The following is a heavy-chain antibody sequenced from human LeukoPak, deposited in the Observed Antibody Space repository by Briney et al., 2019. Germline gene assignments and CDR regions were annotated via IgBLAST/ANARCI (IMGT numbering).Heavy chain of an antibody. CDR2: ITGAGGNT. V-gene: IGHV3-23*01. Sequence: GGSLRLSCAASGFTFPAYAMSWVRQAPGEGLEWLSAITGAGGNTYYADPVKGRFTVSRDNSKNALYLQMNSLKTEDTAVYYCTSSPLDVWGQGTTVTVSS. CDR3: TSSPLDV. J-gene: IGHJ6*02. CDR1: GFTFPAYA. D-gene: IGHD2-2*01.